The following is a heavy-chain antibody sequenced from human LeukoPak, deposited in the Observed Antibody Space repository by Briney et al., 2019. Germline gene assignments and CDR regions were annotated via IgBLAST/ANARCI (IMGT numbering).Heavy chain of an antibody. CDR2: IRSKAYGGTT. CDR3: TRGIISAYCGGDCYLPHYYYYYGMDV. D-gene: IGHD2-21*02. J-gene: IGHJ6*02. V-gene: IGHV3-49*03. Sequence: GGSLRLSCTASGFTFGDYAMSWFRQAPGKGLEWVGFIRSKAYGGTTEYAASVKGRFTISRDDSKSIAYLQMNSLKTEDTAVYYCTRGIISAYCGGDCYLPHYYYYYGMDVWGQGTTVTVSS. CDR1: GFTFGDYA.